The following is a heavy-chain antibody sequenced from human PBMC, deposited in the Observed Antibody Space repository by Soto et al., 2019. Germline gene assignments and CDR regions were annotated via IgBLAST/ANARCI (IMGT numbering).Heavy chain of an antibody. Sequence: QLQLQESGPGLVKPSETLSLTSTVSGGSISTSSYYWGWIRQPPGKGLEWIGYCYYSGITYYNPSLKSRVSISVDTSKNQFSLKLSSVTAADTAVYYSARLNLRTGIVSSAFDIWGQGRMVTVSS. CDR3: ARLNLRTGIVSSAFDI. CDR2: CYYSGIT. J-gene: IGHJ3*02. CDR1: GGSISTSSYY. V-gene: IGHV4-39*01. D-gene: IGHD3-22*01.